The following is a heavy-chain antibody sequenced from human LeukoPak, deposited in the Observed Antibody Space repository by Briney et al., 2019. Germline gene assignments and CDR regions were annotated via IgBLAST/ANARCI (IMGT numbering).Heavy chain of an antibody. V-gene: IGHV4-34*01. J-gene: IGHJ4*02. CDR2: INHSGST. CDR1: GGSFSGYY. Sequence: SETLSPTCAVYGGSFSGYYWSWIRQPPGKGLEWIGEINHSGSTNYNPSLKSRVTISVDTSKNQFSLKLSSVTAADTAVYYCAGSAAGTNVFDYWGQGTLVTVSS. D-gene: IGHD6-13*01. CDR3: AGSAAGTNVFDY.